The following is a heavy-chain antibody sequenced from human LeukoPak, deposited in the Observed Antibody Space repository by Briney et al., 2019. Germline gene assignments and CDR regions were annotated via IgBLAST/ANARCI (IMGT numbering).Heavy chain of an antibody. Sequence: PGGSLRLSCAASGLAFNNYWMSWVRQAPGKRLEWVANIKQDGNEKHFVDSVKGRFIISRDNAKNPLYLQMTSLRAEDTAVYYCATDSRIVGATGSSDYWGQGTLVIVSS. J-gene: IGHJ4*02. CDR1: GLAFNNYW. CDR3: ATDSRIVGATGSSDY. V-gene: IGHV3-7*03. D-gene: IGHD1-26*01. CDR2: IKQDGNEK.